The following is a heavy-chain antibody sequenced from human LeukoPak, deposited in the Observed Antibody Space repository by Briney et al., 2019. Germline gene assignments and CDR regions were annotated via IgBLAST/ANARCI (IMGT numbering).Heavy chain of an antibody. J-gene: IGHJ3*02. D-gene: IGHD3-22*01. CDR3: AKDPYYYDSSGYYPRLGAFDI. CDR2: ISGSGGST. CDR1: GFTFSSYA. Sequence: SGGSLRLSCAASGFTFSSYAMSWVRQAPGKGLEWVSAISGSGGSTYYADSVKGRFTISRDNSKNTLYLQMNSLRAEDTAVYYCAKDPYYYDSSGYYPRLGAFDIWGQGTMVTVS. V-gene: IGHV3-23*01.